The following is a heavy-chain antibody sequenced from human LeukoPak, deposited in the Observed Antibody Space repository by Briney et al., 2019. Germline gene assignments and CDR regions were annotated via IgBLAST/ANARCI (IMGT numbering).Heavy chain of an antibody. CDR3: ARNLGCSSTSCYTGWFDP. CDR2: IYHSGST. V-gene: IGHV4-30-2*01. D-gene: IGHD2-2*02. Sequence: PSETLSLTCAVSGGSISSGGYSWRWIRQPPGKGLEWIGYIYHSGSTYYNPSLKSRVTISVDTSKNQFSLKLSSVTAADTAVYYCARNLGCSSTSCYTGWFDPWGQGTLVTVSS. CDR1: GGSISSGGYS. J-gene: IGHJ5*02.